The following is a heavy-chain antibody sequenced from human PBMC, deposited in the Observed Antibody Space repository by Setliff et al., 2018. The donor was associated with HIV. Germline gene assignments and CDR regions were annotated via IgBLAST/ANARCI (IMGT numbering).Heavy chain of an antibody. CDR1: GYTFTNYG. CDR2: ISAYNGNT. D-gene: IGHD4-4*01. J-gene: IGHJ6*03. CDR3: ARGRKYLTTVTTSYFYYMDV. V-gene: IGHV1-18*01. Sequence: ASVKVSCKASGYTFTNYGINWVRQAPGQGLEWMGWISAYNGNTNHAQKLQGRVTMTTDTSTSTAYMELRSLRSEDTAVYYCARGRKYLTTVTTSYFYYMDVWGKGTTVTVSS.